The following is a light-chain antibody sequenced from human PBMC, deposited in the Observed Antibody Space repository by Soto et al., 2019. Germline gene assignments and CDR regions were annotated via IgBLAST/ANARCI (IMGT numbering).Light chain of an antibody. CDR1: QSVTSGY. Sequence: EIVLTQSPGTLSLSPGEGATLSCRASQSVTSGYLAWYQQKPGQAPRLLIYGTSARATGIPDRFSVSGSGTDFTLTISRLEPEDSAVYFCQQYGSPLFTFGQGTQLDI. J-gene: IGKJ2*01. CDR2: GTS. CDR3: QQYGSPLFT. V-gene: IGKV3-20*01.